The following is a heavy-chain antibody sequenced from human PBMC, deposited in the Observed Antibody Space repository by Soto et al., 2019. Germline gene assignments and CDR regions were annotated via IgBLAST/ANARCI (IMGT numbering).Heavy chain of an antibody. V-gene: IGHV4-59*01. Sequence: PSETLSLTCTVSGGSISSYYWSWIRQPPGKGLEWIGYIYYSGSTNYNPSLKSRVTISVDTSKNQFSLKLSSVTAADTAVYYCARVTSSGWSYYFDYWGQGTLVTVSS. CDR3: ARVTSSGWSYYFDY. CDR1: GGSISSYY. J-gene: IGHJ4*02. D-gene: IGHD6-19*01. CDR2: IYYSGST.